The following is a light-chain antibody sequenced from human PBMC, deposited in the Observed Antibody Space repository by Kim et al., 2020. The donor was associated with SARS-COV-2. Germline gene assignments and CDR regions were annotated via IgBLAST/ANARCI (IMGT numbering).Light chain of an antibody. CDR1: QSVRSN. V-gene: IGKV3-15*01. CDR2: GAS. J-gene: IGKJ2*01. CDR3: QQYNNWPPDT. Sequence: VSPGERATPACRASQSVRSNLAWYRQRPGQANRLYIYGASARTTGIPARLSGSGYGTEFTRTISSLQSEEFAFYYCQQYNNWPPDTFGQGTKVEI.